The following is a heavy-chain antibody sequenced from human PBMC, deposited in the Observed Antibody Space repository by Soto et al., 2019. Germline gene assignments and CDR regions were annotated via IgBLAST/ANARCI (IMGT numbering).Heavy chain of an antibody. D-gene: IGHD2-2*01. V-gene: IGHV4-30-4*01. J-gene: IGHJ4*02. CDR1: GGSISSGDYY. Sequence: KPSETLSLTCTVSGGSISSGDYYWSWIRQPPGKGLEWIGYIYYSGSTYYNPSLKSRVTISVDTSKNQFSLKLSSVTAADTAVYYCARDGMYCSSTSCDDYWGQGTLVTVSS. CDR3: ARDGMYCSSTSCDDY. CDR2: IYYSGST.